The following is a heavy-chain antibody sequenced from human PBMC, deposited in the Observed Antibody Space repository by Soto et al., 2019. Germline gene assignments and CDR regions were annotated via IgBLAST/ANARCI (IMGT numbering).Heavy chain of an antibody. Sequence: LRLSCAASGFTFSDYYMSWIRQAPGKGLEWVSDISSSGSTIYYADSVKGRFTISRDNAKNSLFLQMNGLRAEDTAVYYCARDSSLYCSGGRCYVDYWGQGTLVTVSS. CDR2: ISSSGSTI. J-gene: IGHJ4*02. CDR3: ARDSSLYCSGGRCYVDY. V-gene: IGHV3-11*01. D-gene: IGHD2-15*01. CDR1: GFTFSDYY.